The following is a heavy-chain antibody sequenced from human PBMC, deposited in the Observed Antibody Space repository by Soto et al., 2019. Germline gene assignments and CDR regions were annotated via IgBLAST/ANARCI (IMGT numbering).Heavy chain of an antibody. CDR1: GYRFSSYW. J-gene: IGHJ5*02. CDR2: IDPSDSDT. V-gene: IGHV5-10-1*01. CDR3: AIHNNGPAYWFDP. Sequence: GESLKISGKGSGYRFSSYWISWVRQMPGKGLEWMGRIDPSDSDTNYSPSFQGHVTISADKSISTVYLQWSSLKASDTAMYYCAIHNNGPAYWFDPWGQGTLVTVSS. D-gene: IGHD1-20*01.